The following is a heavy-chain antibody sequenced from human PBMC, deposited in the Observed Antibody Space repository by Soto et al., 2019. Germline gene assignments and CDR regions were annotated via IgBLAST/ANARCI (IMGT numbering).Heavy chain of an antibody. V-gene: IGHV3-33*06. CDR1: GFTFSRSG. CDR2: IWYDGREK. CDR3: ANYHVAHGHFVVSRGDFDS. J-gene: IGHJ4*02. Sequence: QVQLVESGGGVVQPGRSLRLSCAASGFTFSRSGMYWVRQAPGKGLEWVAMIWYDGREKYYADSVKGRFTISRDSSKKKLYTQTSSLRTQDTAVYYWANYHVAHGHFVVSRGDFDSWGQGTLVTVSS. D-gene: IGHD4-17*01.